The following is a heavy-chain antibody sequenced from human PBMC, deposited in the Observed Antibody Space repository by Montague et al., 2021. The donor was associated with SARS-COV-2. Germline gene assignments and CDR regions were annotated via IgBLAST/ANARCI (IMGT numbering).Heavy chain of an antibody. D-gene: IGHD4-23*01. J-gene: IGHJ6*02. CDR2: IHYRGST. CDR3: ARTTVVTPYYYYAMDV. CDR1: DDSINNKTYF. Sequence: SETRSLTCTVSDDSINNKTYFWDWIRQPPGKGLEWIGSIHYRGSTHYNPSLKSRLTISVDTSRNQFSLKLSSVTAADTAVYFCARTTVVTPYYYYAMDVWGQGTTVTVSS. V-gene: IGHV4-39*01.